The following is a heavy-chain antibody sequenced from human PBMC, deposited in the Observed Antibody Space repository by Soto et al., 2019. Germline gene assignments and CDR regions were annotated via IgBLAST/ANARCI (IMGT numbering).Heavy chain of an antibody. Sequence: QVQLVQSGAEVQRPGASVKVSCKTSGYTFTSFDINWVRQATGQGLEWMGWMNPNSGNTGYAQMFPGRVTMTRNTRISTAYLGLSSLRSEDTAVYYCARGPPQYCSGGSCYSFIRFDYWGQGTLVTVSS. CDR2: MNPNSGNT. V-gene: IGHV1-8*01. CDR1: GYTFTSFD. CDR3: ARGPPQYCSGGSCYSFIRFDY. J-gene: IGHJ4*02. D-gene: IGHD2-15*01.